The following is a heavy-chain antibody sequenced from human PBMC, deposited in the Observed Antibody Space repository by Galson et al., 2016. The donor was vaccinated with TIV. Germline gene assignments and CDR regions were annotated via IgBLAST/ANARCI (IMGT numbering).Heavy chain of an antibody. CDR1: GFTFSSYW. J-gene: IGHJ3*02. CDR3: ARNNWNYEGAFGI. V-gene: IGHV3-7*01. CDR2: IKQDGSEK. D-gene: IGHD1-7*01. Sequence: SLRLSCAASGFTFSSYWLSWVRQAPGKGLEWVANIKQDGSEKHYVDSVKGRFTISRDNAKNSLYLQMNSLRAEDTAVYYCARNNWNYEGAFGIWGQGTMVTVSS.